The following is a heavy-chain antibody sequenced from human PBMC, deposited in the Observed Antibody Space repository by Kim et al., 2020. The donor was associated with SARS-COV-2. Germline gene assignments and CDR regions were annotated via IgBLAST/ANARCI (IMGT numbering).Heavy chain of an antibody. V-gene: IGHV1-69*01. D-gene: IGHD3-22*01. Sequence: YAPSFQGRGTITADESTSTAYMELSSLRSEDTAVYYCASYPYDSSGYYAYWGQGTLVTVSS. J-gene: IGHJ4*02. CDR3: ASYPYDSSGYYAY.